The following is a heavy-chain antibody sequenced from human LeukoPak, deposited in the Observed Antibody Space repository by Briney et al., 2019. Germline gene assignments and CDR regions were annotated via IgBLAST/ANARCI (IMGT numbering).Heavy chain of an antibody. Sequence: GGSLRLSCTASGFTLSTSSVTWVRQAPGKGLQWVAYISSSGGTIYYADSVKGRFTISRDNAKNSVYLQMNSLRDEDTAVYYCARGLGRELDGAFDIWGQGTMVTVSS. CDR3: ARGLGRELDGAFDI. D-gene: IGHD3-10*01. J-gene: IGHJ3*02. V-gene: IGHV3-48*02. CDR1: GFTLSTSS. CDR2: ISSSGGTI.